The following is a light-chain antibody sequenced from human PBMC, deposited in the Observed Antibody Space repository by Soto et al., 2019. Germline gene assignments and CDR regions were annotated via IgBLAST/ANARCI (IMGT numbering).Light chain of an antibody. CDR2: EAS. V-gene: IGLV2-14*02. CDR1: NNVIGNDDF. CDR3: SSYTSTNSWV. J-gene: IGLJ3*02. Sequence: QSALTQPASVSESPGQSITISCTGTNNVIGNDDFVSWYQQHPGKAPKLLIYEASKRPSGVSNRFSGSKSAYTASLTISGLQAEDEADYSCSSYTSTNSWVFGGGTKLTVL.